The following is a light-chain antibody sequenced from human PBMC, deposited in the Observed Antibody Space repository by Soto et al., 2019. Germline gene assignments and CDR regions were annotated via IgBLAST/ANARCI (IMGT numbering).Light chain of an antibody. CDR3: QQYGSSPHS. J-gene: IGKJ2*03. CDR1: QSISSSY. Sequence: EIVLTQSPGTLSLSPGERATLSCRASQSISSSYLAWYQQKPGQAPRLLIYGASSRATGIPDSFSCSGSGTDFTLTISRLEPEDFAVYYCQQYGSSPHSFGQGTNLEIK. V-gene: IGKV3-20*01. CDR2: GAS.